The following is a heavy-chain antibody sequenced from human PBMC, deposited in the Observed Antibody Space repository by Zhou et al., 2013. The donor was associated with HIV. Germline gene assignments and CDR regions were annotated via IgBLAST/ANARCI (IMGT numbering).Heavy chain of an antibody. CDR3: ARGPSVPGTYTGGNYMDI. V-gene: IGHV4-4*07. D-gene: IGHD3-16*01. CDR2: MFPTGSI. J-gene: IGHJ6*03. Sequence: VQVHESGPGLVRPSATLTLTCGVSGGSMSHYYWNWIRQPVGGGLQWIGRMFPTGSINYNPSLKSRVTMSLLPSRNHFSLKLTSVTAADTGIYYCARGPSVPGTYTGGNYMDIWGKGITVTVSS. CDR1: GGSMSHYY.